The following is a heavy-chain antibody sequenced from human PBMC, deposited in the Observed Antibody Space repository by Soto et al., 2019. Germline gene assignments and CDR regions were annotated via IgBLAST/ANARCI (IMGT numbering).Heavy chain of an antibody. V-gene: IGHV3-7*05. CDR3: ARDAGYAAFDY. D-gene: IGHD3-9*01. CDR2: IKEDASEK. CDR1: GLTFKYYW. Sequence: GGALRLSCAGSGLTFKYYWMSLVRQAPGKGLEWVASIKEDASEKHYVHSVEGRFTISRDNAKNSLYLQMNSLRAEDTAMYYCARDAGYAAFDYWGPGTLVTVS. J-gene: IGHJ4*02.